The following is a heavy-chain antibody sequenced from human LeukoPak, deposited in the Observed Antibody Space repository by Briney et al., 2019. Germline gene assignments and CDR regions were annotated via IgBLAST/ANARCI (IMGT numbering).Heavy chain of an antibody. Sequence: SETLSLTCNVSGGSISNYYWSWIRQPAGKGLELIGRIYTSGSTNYNPSLKSRVTMSIDTSKNQFSLKLSSVTAADTAVYYCARSRCSSISCASRGAFDVWGQGTMVTVSS. V-gene: IGHV4-4*07. CDR2: IYTSGST. D-gene: IGHD2-2*01. J-gene: IGHJ3*01. CDR3: ARSRCSSISCASRGAFDV. CDR1: GGSISNYY.